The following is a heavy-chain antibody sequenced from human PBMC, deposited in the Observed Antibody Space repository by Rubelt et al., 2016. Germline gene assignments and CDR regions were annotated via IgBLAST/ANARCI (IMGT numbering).Heavy chain of an antibody. Sequence: QVQLVQSGAEVKKPGASVKVSCKASGYTFTSYGISWVRQAPGQGLEWMGWISAYNGNTNYAQKLQGRGTMTTETSTSTAYMELRSLRSDDTAVYYCARDPTTRFTSTGWFGPWGQGTLVTVSS. D-gene: IGHD5-12*01. CDR2: ISAYNGNT. V-gene: IGHV1-18*01. J-gene: IGHJ5*02. CDR1: GYTFTSYG. CDR3: ARDPTTRFTSTGWFGP.